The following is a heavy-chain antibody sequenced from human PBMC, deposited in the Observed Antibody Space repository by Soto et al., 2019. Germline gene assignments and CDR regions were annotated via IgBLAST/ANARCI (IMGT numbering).Heavy chain of an antibody. Sequence: VQLLESGGGLAQPGGSLRLSCAASGFALSSHPMSWVRQAPEKGLEWVSGISDGGDLTDNADSVKGRFTISRDNSKDTLYLQMNSLRAEDTAVYYCARRVIGSSRAFDIWGQGTMVTVSS. V-gene: IGHV3-23*01. CDR2: ISDGGDLT. CDR3: ARRVIGSSRAFDI. J-gene: IGHJ3*02. CDR1: GFALSSHP. D-gene: IGHD3-10*01.